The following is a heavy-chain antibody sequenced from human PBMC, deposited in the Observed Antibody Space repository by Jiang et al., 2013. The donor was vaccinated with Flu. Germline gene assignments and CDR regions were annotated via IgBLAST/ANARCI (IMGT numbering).Heavy chain of an antibody. D-gene: IGHD4-17*01. CDR2: IIPILGIA. CDR1: GGTFSSYA. Sequence: GAEVKKPGSSVKVSCKASGGTFSSYAISWVRQAPGQGLEWMGGIIPILGIANYAQKFQGRVTITADKSTSTAYMELSSLRSEDTAVYYCARGPTNNYGDYSLGFDPWGQGTLVTVSS. V-gene: IGHV1-69*04. CDR3: ARGPTNNYGDYSLGFDP. J-gene: IGHJ5*02.